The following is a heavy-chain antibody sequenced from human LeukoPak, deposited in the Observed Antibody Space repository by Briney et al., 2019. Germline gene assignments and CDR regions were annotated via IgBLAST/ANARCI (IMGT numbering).Heavy chain of an antibody. V-gene: IGHV3-15*07. D-gene: IGHD1-26*01. J-gene: IGHJ4*02. Sequence: GGSLRLSCAASGFTFSNAWMNWVRQAPGKGLEWVGRIKRKTDGGTTDYAAPVKGRFTISRDDSKNTLYLQVNSLKTEDTAVYYCTTSTVGATYFDYWGQGTLVTVSS. CDR1: GFTFSNAW. CDR3: TTSTVGATYFDY. CDR2: IKRKTDGGTT.